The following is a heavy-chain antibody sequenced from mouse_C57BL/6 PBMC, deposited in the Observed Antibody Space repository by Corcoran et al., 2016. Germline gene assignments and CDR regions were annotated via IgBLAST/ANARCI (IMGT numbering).Heavy chain of an antibody. Sequence: DVQLQESGPGLVKPSQSLSLTCSVTGYSITSGYYWNWIRQFPGNKLEWMGYISYDGSNNYNPSLKNRISITRDTSKNQFFLKLNSVTTEDTATYYCARVSYYYGSSYYAMDYWGQGTSVTVSS. CDR1: GYSITSGYY. CDR2: ISYDGSN. V-gene: IGHV3-6*01. CDR3: ARVSYYYGSSYYAMDY. J-gene: IGHJ4*01. D-gene: IGHD1-1*01.